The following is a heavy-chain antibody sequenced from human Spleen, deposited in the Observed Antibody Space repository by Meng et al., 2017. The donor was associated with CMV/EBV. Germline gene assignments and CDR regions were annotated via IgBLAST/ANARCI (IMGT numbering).Heavy chain of an antibody. Sequence: GESLKISCAASGFTFSSYNMNWVRQAPGKGLEWVSSISSSSSYIYYADSVRGRLTISRDNAKNSVYLEMNSLRVEDTAVYYCARDLGQQYYDSRWAFAYWGQGTLVTVSS. CDR1: GFTFSSYN. J-gene: IGHJ4*02. D-gene: IGHD3-3*01. CDR3: ARDLGQQYYDSRWAFAY. CDR2: ISSSSSYI. V-gene: IGHV3-21*01.